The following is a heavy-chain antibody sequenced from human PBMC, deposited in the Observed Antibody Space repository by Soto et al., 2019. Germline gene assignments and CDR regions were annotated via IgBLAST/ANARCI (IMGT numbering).Heavy chain of an antibody. CDR2: IYYSGST. CDR3: ARGTSLAAIDY. Sequence: KPSETLSLTCTVSGGSISSYYWSWIRQPPGKGLEWIGYIYYSGSTNYNPSLKSRVTISVDTSKNQFSLKLSSVTAADTAVYYCARGTSLAAIDYWGQGTLVTVSS. J-gene: IGHJ4*02. D-gene: IGHD6-6*01. V-gene: IGHV4-59*01. CDR1: GGSISSYY.